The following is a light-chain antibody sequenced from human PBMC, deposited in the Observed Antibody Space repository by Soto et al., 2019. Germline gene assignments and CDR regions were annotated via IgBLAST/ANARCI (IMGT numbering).Light chain of an antibody. CDR3: QQYNSYSRT. V-gene: IGKV1-5*01. CDR1: QNIITW. Sequence: DIQMTQSPSTLSASVGDRVTITCRASQNIITWLAWYQQKPGKAPKFLIYDASNLESGVPSRFSGSGSGTEFTLTISSLQPDDFATYYCQQYNSYSRTFGQGTKVDIK. J-gene: IGKJ1*01. CDR2: DAS.